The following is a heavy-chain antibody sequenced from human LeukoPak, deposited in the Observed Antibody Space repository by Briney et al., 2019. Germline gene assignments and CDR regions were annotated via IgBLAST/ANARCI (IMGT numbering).Heavy chain of an antibody. V-gene: IGHV3-23*01. Sequence: GGSLRLSCAASGFTFSSYEMNWVRQAPGKGLEWVSSIRGSGDSTYYADSVKGRFTISRDNTKNTLYLQMNSLRGDDTAVYYCAKSYSYYHMDDWGKGTSVTVSS. CDR1: GFTFSSYE. CDR2: IRGSGDST. J-gene: IGHJ6*03. CDR3: AKSYSYYHMDD.